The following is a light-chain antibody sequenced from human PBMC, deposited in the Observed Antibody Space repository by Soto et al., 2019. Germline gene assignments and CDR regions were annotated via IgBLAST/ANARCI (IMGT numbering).Light chain of an antibody. J-gene: IGKJ2*01. CDR1: QSISNA. CDR3: QQSHRTPYT. Sequence: DIQMTQSPSSLSASVGDRVTITCRASQSISNALNWYQRKPGKAPEFLIYSTSNLQSGVPSRFSGSGSGTDFTLTISSLQPEDFATYYCQQSHRTPYTFGQGTKLEIK. CDR2: STS. V-gene: IGKV1-39*01.